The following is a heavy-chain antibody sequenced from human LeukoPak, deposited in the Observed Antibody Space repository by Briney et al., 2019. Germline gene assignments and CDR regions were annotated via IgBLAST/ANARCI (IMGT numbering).Heavy chain of an antibody. CDR2: ICYSGST. CDR3: ARASPSLYYYFDY. J-gene: IGHJ4*02. Sequence: SETLSLTCTVSGGSISSYYWSWIRQPPGKGLEWVGYICYSGSTNYNPSLKSRVTISVDTSKNQFSLKLSSVTAADTAVYYCARASPSLYYYFDYWGQGTLVTVSS. D-gene: IGHD6-13*01. CDR1: GGSISSYY. V-gene: IGHV4-59*01.